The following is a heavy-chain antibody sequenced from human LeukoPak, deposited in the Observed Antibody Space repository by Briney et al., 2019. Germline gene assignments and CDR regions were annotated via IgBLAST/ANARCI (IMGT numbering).Heavy chain of an antibody. D-gene: IGHD6-6*01. V-gene: IGHV1-2*02. J-gene: IGHJ4*02. Sequence: QGLEGMGWINPNSGGTNYAQKFQGRVTMTRDTSISTAYMELSRLRPDDTAVYYCQLASIDYWGQGTLVTVSS. CDR2: INPNSGGT. CDR3: QLASIDY.